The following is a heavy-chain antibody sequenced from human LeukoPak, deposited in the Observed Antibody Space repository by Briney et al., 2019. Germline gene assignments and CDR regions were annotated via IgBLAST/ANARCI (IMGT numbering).Heavy chain of an antibody. CDR1: GFTFSDYY. J-gene: IGHJ4*02. V-gene: IGHV3-11*05. D-gene: IGHD6-13*01. CDR2: ISSSSSYT. CDR3: ARGGAAAGTTFDY. Sequence: PGGSLRLSCAASGFTFSDYYMSWIRQAPGKGLEWVSYISSSSSYTNYADSVKGRFTISRDNAKNSLYLQMNSLRAEDTAVYYCARGGAAAGTTFDYWGQGTLVTVSS.